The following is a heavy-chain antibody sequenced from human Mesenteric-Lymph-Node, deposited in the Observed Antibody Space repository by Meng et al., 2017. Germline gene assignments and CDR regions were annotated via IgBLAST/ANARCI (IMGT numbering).Heavy chain of an antibody. D-gene: IGHD2-15*01. V-gene: IGHV5-51*01. CDR1: GFTFTSSW. CDR3: VRVGVVVAASDWGDY. J-gene: IGHJ4*02. Sequence: GESLKISCAASGFTFTSSWIGWVRQMPGKGLEWMGIIYPGDSDTRYSPSFQGQVTISADRSISTAYLQWSSLKASDAAMYYCVRVGVVVAASDWGDYWGQGTLVTVSS. CDR2: IYPGDSDT.